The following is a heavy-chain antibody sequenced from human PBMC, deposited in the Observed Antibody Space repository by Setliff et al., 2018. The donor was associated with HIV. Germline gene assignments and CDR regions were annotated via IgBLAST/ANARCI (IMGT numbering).Heavy chain of an antibody. CDR2: IKEDGSEK. CDR3: ARDATRGGDFDF. V-gene: IGHV3-7*01. Sequence: GGSLRLSCGASGFTFGNYWMTWVRQAPGRGLECVANIKEDGSEKYYVDSVKGRFTISRDNAKDSLYLQMNSLRAEETAVYYCARDATRGGDFDFWGQGTLVAVSS. J-gene: IGHJ4*02. CDR1: GFTFGNYW. D-gene: IGHD1-26*01.